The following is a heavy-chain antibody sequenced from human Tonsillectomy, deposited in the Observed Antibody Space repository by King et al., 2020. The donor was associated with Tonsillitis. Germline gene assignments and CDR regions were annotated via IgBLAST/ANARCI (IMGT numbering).Heavy chain of an antibody. CDR3: TLSEGYDFWSGYYVY. Sequence: VQLVESGAEVKKPGASVKVSCKASGYTFTSYDINWVRQATGQGLEWMGWMNPNSGNTGYAQKFQGRVTMTRNTSISTAYMELSSLRSEDTAVYYCTLSEGYDFWSGYYVYWGQGTLVTVSS. CDR1: GYTFTSYD. D-gene: IGHD3-3*01. CDR2: MNPNSGNT. V-gene: IGHV1-8*01. J-gene: IGHJ4*02.